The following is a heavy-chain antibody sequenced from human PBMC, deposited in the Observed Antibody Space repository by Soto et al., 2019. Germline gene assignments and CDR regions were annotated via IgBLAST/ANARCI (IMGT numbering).Heavy chain of an antibody. CDR1: GYSFTSYW. D-gene: IGHD5-12*01. Sequence: GESLKISCKGSGYSFTSYWISWVRQMPGKGLEWMGRIDPSDSYTNYSPSFQGHVTISADKSISTAYLQWSSLKASDTAMYYCARRKRDGSNPGYASDIWGQGTMVTVSS. V-gene: IGHV5-10-1*01. CDR2: IDPSDSYT. J-gene: IGHJ3*02. CDR3: ARRKRDGSNPGYASDI.